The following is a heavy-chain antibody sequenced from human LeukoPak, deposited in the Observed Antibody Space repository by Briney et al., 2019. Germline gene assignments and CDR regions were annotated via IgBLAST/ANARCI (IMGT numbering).Heavy chain of an antibody. Sequence: GGSLRLSCAASGFTFSSYSMNWVRQAPGKGLEWVSYISSSGSTIYYADSVKGRFTISRDDAKNSLYLQMNSLRAEDTAVYYCARDQRGFWSGPYFDYWGQGTLVTVSS. V-gene: IGHV3-48*04. D-gene: IGHD3-3*01. CDR2: ISSSGSTI. CDR3: ARDQRGFWSGPYFDY. CDR1: GFTFSSYS. J-gene: IGHJ4*02.